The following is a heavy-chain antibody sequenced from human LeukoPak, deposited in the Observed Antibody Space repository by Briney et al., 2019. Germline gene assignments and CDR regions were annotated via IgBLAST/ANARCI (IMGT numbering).Heavy chain of an antibody. CDR2: INPSGGST. Sequence: ASVKVSCKASGYTFTSYYMHWVRQAPGQGLEWMGIINPSGGSTSYAQKFQGRVTMTRDTSTSTVYMELSSLRSEDTAVYYCARVSGSFGESKTNDYYYYGMDVWGQGTTVTVSS. J-gene: IGHJ6*02. CDR3: ARVSGSFGESKTNDYYYYGMDV. D-gene: IGHD3-10*01. CDR1: GYTFTSYY. V-gene: IGHV1-46*01.